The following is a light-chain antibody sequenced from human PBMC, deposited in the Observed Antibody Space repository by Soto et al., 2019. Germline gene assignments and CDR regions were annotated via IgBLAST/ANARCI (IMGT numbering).Light chain of an antibody. CDR2: AAS. CDR3: QQTYSVPYT. Sequence: DIQMTQSPSSLSASVGDRVTITCRASQSVTTDLNWYQQIPGQAPKVLIYAASSFQSWVPSRFSGSGSGTDFTLTISSLQPEDFATYYCQQTYSVPYTFGQGTMVEMK. V-gene: IGKV1-39*01. CDR1: QSVTTD. J-gene: IGKJ2*01.